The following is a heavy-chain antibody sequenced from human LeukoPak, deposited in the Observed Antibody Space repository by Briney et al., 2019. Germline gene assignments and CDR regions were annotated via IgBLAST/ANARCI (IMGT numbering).Heavy chain of an antibody. CDR3: ARDRGYYDSSGYTPIDY. Sequence: GGSLRLTRAASGFTFSSYSMNWVRQAPGKGLEWVSSISSSSSYIYYADSVKGRFTISRDNAKNSLYLQMNSLRAEDTAVYYCARDRGYYDSSGYTPIDYWGQGTLVTVSS. V-gene: IGHV3-21*01. CDR2: ISSSSSYI. J-gene: IGHJ4*02. D-gene: IGHD3-22*01. CDR1: GFTFSSYS.